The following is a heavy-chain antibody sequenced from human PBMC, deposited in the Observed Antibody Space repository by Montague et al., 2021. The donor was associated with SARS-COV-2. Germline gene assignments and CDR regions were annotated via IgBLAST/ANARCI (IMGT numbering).Heavy chain of an antibody. Sequence: SETLSLTCTVSGGSITSYYWSWIRQPAGKGLECIGLIYTGGSTNYNTSLKSRVTMSVDTSRKQFSLKLTSVTAADTAMYYCARARVVVPTTRNWFDPWGQGTLVTVSS. J-gene: IGHJ5*02. CDR1: GGSITSYY. V-gene: IGHV4-4*07. CDR3: ARARVVVPTTRNWFDP. D-gene: IGHD2-2*01. CDR2: IYTGGST.